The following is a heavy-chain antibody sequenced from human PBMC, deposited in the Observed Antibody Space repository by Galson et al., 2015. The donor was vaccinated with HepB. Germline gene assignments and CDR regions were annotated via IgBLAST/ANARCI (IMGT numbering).Heavy chain of an antibody. D-gene: IGHD3-22*01. Sequence: SLRLSCAASGFTFSSYRMNWVRQAPGKGLEWVSSISSSSSYIYYADSVKGRFTISRDNAKNSLYLQMNSLRAEDTAVYYCARAPWDSSGYYLDYWGQGTLVTVSS. J-gene: IGHJ4*02. CDR1: GFTFSSYR. V-gene: IGHV3-21*01. CDR2: ISSSSSYI. CDR3: ARAPWDSSGYYLDY.